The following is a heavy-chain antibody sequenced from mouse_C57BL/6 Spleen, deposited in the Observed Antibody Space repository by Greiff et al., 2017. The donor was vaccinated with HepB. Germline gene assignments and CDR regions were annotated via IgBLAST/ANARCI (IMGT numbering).Heavy chain of an antibody. CDR1: GFTFSDYG. CDR2: ISSGSSTI. Sequence: EVQRVESGGGLVKPGGSLKLSCAASGFTFSDYGMHWVRQAPEKGLEWVAYISSGSSTIYYADTVKGRFTISRDNAKNTLYLQMTSLRSEDTAMYYCARRTVVAHYAMDYWGQGTSVTVSS. CDR3: ARRTVVAHYAMDY. J-gene: IGHJ4*01. V-gene: IGHV5-17*01. D-gene: IGHD1-1*01.